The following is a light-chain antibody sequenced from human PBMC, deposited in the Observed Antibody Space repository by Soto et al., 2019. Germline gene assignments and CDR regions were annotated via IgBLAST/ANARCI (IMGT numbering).Light chain of an antibody. V-gene: IGLV2-14*01. Sequence: QSALTQPASVSGSPGQSITISCTGTSSDVGGYNYVSWYQQHPGKAPKLMIYDVSNRPSGVSNRFSGSKSGNTASLTISGFQAEDEADYYCSSYTSSSTPHVVFGGGTKLTVL. CDR1: SSDVGGYNY. CDR2: DVS. CDR3: SSYTSSSTPHVV. J-gene: IGLJ2*01.